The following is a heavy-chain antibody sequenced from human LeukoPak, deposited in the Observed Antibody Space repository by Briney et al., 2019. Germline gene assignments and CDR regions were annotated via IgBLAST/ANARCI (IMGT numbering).Heavy chain of an antibody. CDR2: ISGGGGST. CDR3: AKASGWLLWYYFDY. V-gene: IGHV3-23*01. J-gene: IGHJ4*02. D-gene: IGHD3-3*01. Sequence: GSLRLSCAASGFTFTSYSMNWVRQAPGKGLEWVSTISGGGGSTYYADSVKGRFTISRDNSKNTLYLQVNSLRAEDTAVYYCAKASGWLLWYYFDYWGQGTLVTVSS. CDR1: GFTFTSYS.